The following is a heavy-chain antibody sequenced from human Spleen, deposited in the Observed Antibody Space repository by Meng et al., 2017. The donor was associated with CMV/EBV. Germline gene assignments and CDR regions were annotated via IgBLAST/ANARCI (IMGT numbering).Heavy chain of an antibody. J-gene: IGHJ4*02. CDR3: VRDIGGY. CDR1: GFSFSRSW. CDR2: ISSSGSTI. V-gene: IGHV3-48*04. D-gene: IGHD3-10*01. Sequence: GESLKISCATSGFSFSRSWMSWVRQAPGKGLDWVSYISSSGSTIYYADSVKGRFTISRDNAKNSLYLQMNSLRAEDTAVYYCVRDIGGYWGQGTLVTVSS.